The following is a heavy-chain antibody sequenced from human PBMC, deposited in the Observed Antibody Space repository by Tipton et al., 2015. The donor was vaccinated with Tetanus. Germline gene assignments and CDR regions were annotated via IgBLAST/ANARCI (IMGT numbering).Heavy chain of an antibody. D-gene: IGHD6-19*01. CDR3: ASRDASGWYFDY. J-gene: IGHJ4*02. V-gene: IGHV3-23*01. CDR2: ISGSGGST. CDR1: GFTFSSYA. Sequence: SLRLSCAASGFTFSSYAMSWVRQAPGKGLEWVSAISGSGGSTYYADSVKGRFTISRDNSKNTLYLQMNSLRAEDTAVYYCASRDASGWYFDYWGQGTLVTVSS.